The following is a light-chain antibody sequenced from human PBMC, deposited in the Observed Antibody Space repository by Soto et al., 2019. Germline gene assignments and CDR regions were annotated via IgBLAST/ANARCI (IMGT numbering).Light chain of an antibody. CDR1: QGISSY. CDR2: AAS. J-gene: IGKJ4*01. V-gene: IGKV1-8*01. CDR3: QQYYSYPQT. Sequence: AIRMTQSPSSLSASTGDRVTITCRASQGISSYLAWHQQKPGKAPKLLIYAASTLQSGVPSRFSGSGSGTDFTLTISCLQSEDFATYYCQQYYSYPQTFGGGTKVEIK.